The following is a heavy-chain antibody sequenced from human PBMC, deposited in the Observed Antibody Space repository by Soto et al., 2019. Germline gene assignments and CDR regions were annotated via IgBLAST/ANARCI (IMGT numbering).Heavy chain of an antibody. Sequence: SSVKVSCKASGGTFSSYAISWVRQAPGQGLEWMGGIIPIFGTANYAQKFQGRVTITADESTSTAYMELSSLRSEDTAVYYCARAGRARPPSKDYFDYWGQATLVTGSS. J-gene: IGHJ4*02. CDR3: ARAGRARPPSKDYFDY. CDR2: IIPIFGTA. V-gene: IGHV1-69*13. D-gene: IGHD2-15*01. CDR1: GGTFSSYA.